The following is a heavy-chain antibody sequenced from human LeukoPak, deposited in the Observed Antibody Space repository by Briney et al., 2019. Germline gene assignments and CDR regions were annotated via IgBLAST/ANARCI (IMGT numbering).Heavy chain of an antibody. CDR3: ATGKGYYYYGMDV. V-gene: IGHV3-30*03. Sequence: GRSLRLSCAATVFTFSTYGMHWVRQAPGKGLEWVALISQDANNKYYADSVKGRFTISRDNSKNTLYLQMNSLRDEDTAVYYCATGKGYYYYGMDVWGKGTAVTVSS. J-gene: IGHJ6*04. CDR2: ISQDANNK. CDR1: VFTFSTYG.